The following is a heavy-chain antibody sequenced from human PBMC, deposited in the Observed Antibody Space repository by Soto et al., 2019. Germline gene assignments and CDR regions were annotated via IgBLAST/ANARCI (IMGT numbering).Heavy chain of an antibody. CDR1: GFTFSSYG. J-gene: IGHJ6*02. CDR2: IWYDGSNK. D-gene: IGHD6-13*01. Sequence: GGSLRLSCAASGFTFSSYGMHWVRQAPGKGLEWVAVIWYDGSNKYYADSVKGRFTISRDNSKNTLYLQMNSLRAEDTAVYYCARALPGSSKTRGYYGMDVWGQGTTVTVSS. V-gene: IGHV3-33*01. CDR3: ARALPGSSKTRGYYGMDV.